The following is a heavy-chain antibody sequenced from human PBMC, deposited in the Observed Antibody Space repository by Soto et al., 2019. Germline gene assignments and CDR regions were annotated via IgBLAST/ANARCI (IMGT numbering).Heavy chain of an antibody. CDR3: ARGGNPQWLSYDWFDP. D-gene: IGHD6-19*01. Sequence: QVQLVQSGAEVKKPGASVKVSCKASGYTFTSYDINWVRQATGQGLEWMGWMNPNSGKTGYVQKFTGRVTMTRITXTXTADRELSSLRSENTAVYYCARGGNPQWLSYDWFDPWGQGTLVTVSS. CDR2: MNPNSGKT. V-gene: IGHV1-8*01. CDR1: GYTFTSYD. J-gene: IGHJ5*02.